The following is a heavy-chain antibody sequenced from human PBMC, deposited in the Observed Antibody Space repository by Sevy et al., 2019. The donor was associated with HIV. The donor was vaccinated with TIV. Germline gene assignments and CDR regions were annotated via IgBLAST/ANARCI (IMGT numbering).Heavy chain of an antibody. J-gene: IGHJ1*01. CDR3: TTGGSLFQH. D-gene: IGHD3-10*01. Sequence: GGSLRLSCEASGFNFSKVWMSWVRQAPGKGLEWVAHIKNKVDGGTTDYAAPVRGRFTISREDSKNSLFLQMNSLKIEDKAVYYCTTGGSLFQHWGQGTLVTVSS. CDR2: IKNKVDGGTT. CDR1: GFNFSKVW. V-gene: IGHV3-15*01.